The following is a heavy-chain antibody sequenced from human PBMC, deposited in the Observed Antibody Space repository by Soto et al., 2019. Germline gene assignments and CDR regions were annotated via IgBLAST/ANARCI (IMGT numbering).Heavy chain of an antibody. J-gene: IGHJ6*02. V-gene: IGHV4-30-4*01. D-gene: IGHD4-4*01. CDR1: GGSISSGDYY. CDR2: IYYRGNT. Sequence: QVQLQESGPGLVKPSQTLSLTCTVSGGSISSGDYYWSWIRQPPGKGLECIGYIYYRGNTYYSPTLKSRVTISVDTSKNQFSLKLSSVTAAYTAVYYCARVGALSVTTGESPYHYSMDIWGQGTTVTVSS. CDR3: ARVGALSVTTGESPYHYSMDI.